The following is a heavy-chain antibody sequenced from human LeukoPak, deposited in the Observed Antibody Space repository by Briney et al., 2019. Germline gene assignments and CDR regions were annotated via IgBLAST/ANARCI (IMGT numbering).Heavy chain of an antibody. Sequence: QAGGSLRLSCAASGFTFSSYAMSWVRQAPGKGLEWVSAISGSGGSTYYADSVKGRFTISRDNSKNTLYLQMNSLRAEDTAVYYCARDPYSGTYGNTYYYYMDVWGKGTTVTISS. J-gene: IGHJ6*03. D-gene: IGHD1-26*01. CDR2: ISGSGGST. CDR1: GFTFSSYA. CDR3: ARDPYSGTYGNTYYYYMDV. V-gene: IGHV3-23*01.